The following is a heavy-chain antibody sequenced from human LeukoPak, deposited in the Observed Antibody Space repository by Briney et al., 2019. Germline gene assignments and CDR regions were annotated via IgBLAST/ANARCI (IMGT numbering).Heavy chain of an antibody. CDR1: GFTFSSSW. D-gene: IGHD1-26*01. V-gene: IGHV3-7*01. J-gene: IGHJ5*02. CDR3: ARVVGATSRNWFDP. CDR2: IKQDGSEK. Sequence: GGSLRLSCAASGFTFSSSWMSWVRQAPGKGLEWVANIKQDGSEKYYVDSVKGRFTISRDNAKNSLYLQMNSLRAEDTAVYYCARVVGATSRNWFDPWGQGTLVTVSS.